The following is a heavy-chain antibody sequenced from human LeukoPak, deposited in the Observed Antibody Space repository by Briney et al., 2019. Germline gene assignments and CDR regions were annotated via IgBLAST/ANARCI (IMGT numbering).Heavy chain of an antibody. CDR1: GGSISSYY. V-gene: IGHV4-59*01. CDR2: IYYSGST. J-gene: IGHJ5*02. D-gene: IGHD6-19*01. Sequence: SETLSLTCTVSGGSISSYYWSWIRQPPGKGLEWIGYIYYSGSTNYNPSLKSRVTISVDTSKNQFSLKLSPVTAADTAVYYCARERAVAGTGDWFDPWGQGTLVTVSS. CDR3: ARERAVAGTGDWFDP.